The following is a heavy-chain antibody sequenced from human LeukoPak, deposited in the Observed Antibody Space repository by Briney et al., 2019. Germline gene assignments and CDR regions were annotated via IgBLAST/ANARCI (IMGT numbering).Heavy chain of an antibody. Sequence: GESLKISCKGSGYSFTSYWIGWVRPMPGKGLEWMGIIYPGDSDTRYSPSFQGQVTISADKSISTAYLQWSSLKASDTAMYYCARSPTGRYFDWLLYNYFDCWGQGTLVTVSS. CDR1: GYSFTSYW. CDR3: ARSPTGRYFDWLLYNYFDC. J-gene: IGHJ4*02. CDR2: IYPGDSDT. V-gene: IGHV5-51*01. D-gene: IGHD3-9*01.